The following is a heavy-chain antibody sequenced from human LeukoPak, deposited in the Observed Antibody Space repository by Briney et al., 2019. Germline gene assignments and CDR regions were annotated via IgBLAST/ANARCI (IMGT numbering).Heavy chain of an antibody. V-gene: IGHV1-69*13. J-gene: IGHJ6*02. CDR1: GGTFSSYA. Sequence: ASVKVSCKASGGTFSSYAISWVRQAPGQGLEWMGGIIPIFGTANYAQKFQGRVTITADESTSTAYMELSSLRSEDTAVYYCARFLRVVVVAASGMDVWGQGTTVTVSS. CDR3: ARFLRVVVVAASGMDV. CDR2: IIPIFGTA. D-gene: IGHD2-15*01.